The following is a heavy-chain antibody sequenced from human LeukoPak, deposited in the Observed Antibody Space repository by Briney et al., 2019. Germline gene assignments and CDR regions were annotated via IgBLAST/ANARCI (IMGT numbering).Heavy chain of an antibody. CDR3: ARDEDYYGSGGSSGMDV. Sequence: SETLSLTCAVYGGSFSGYYWSWIRQPPGKGLEWIGEINHSGSTNYNPSLKSRVTISVDTSKNQFSLKLSSVTAADTAVYYCARDEDYYGSGGSSGMDVWGQGTTVTVSS. V-gene: IGHV4-34*01. J-gene: IGHJ6*02. CDR2: INHSGST. CDR1: GGSFSGYY. D-gene: IGHD3-10*01.